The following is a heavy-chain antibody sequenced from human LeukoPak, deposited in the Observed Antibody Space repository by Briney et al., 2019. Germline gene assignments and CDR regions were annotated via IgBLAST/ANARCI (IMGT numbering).Heavy chain of an antibody. V-gene: IGHV3-21*01. D-gene: IGHD2-2*01. Sequence: KSGGSLRLSCAASGFTFSIYTMIWLPQAPGKALECVSSISTSSHYIYYADSVKGRLTIPRDNATISLDLQLDSRRTDDTYVHYCARDQCSTTTCPIDYWGQGTLVTVAS. CDR3: ARDQCSTTTCPIDY. CDR2: ISTSSHYI. CDR1: GFTFSIYT. J-gene: IGHJ4*02.